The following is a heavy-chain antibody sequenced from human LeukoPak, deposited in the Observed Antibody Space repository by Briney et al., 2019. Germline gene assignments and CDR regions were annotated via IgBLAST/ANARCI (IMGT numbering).Heavy chain of an antibody. J-gene: IGHJ3*02. D-gene: IGHD4-23*01. CDR1: GGSFSGYY. Sequence: PSETLSLTCAVYGGSFSGYYWSWIRQPPGKGLEWIGEINHSGSTNYNPSLKSRVTISVDTSKNQFSLKLSSVTAADTAVYYCARTGGLDAFDIWGQGTMVTVSS. V-gene: IGHV4-34*01. CDR2: INHSGST. CDR3: ARTGGLDAFDI.